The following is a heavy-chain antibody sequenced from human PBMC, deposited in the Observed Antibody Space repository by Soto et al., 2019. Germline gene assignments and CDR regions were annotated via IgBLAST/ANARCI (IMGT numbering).Heavy chain of an antibody. CDR3: AHSRNLITEDAQVGDFDY. CDR1: GFSLTTDGVG. J-gene: IGHJ4*02. Sequence: QITLKESGPPLVKPTQSLTLTCNFSGFSLTTDGVGVGWVRQPPGGALEGLSLIYWDDDERYSPSLKTRLTITKDTSKNQVNLIMTNKDPVDTATYYCAHSRNLITEDAQVGDFDYWGQGILVTVSS. V-gene: IGHV2-5*02. D-gene: IGHD3-10*01. CDR2: IYWDDDE.